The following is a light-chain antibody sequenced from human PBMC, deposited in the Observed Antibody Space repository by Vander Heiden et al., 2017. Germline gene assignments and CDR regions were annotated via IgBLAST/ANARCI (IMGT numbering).Light chain of an antibody. J-gene: IGKJ2*01. CDR1: QTVLYNSNNKNY. Sequence: DIVMTHSPDSLPGSLGERATMNCKSSQTVLYNSNNKNYLAWYQQKPGQPPKLLIYWASTRESGVPDRFSGSGSGTDFTLTISSLQAEDVAVYYCQQYYSTPYTFGKGNKREIK. CDR3: QQYYSTPYT. V-gene: IGKV4-1*01. CDR2: WAS.